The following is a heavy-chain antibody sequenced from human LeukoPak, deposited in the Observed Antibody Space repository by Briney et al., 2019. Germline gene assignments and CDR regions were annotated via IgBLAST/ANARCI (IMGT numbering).Heavy chain of an antibody. J-gene: IGHJ4*02. CDR3: AGPRLLLND. V-gene: IGHV4-34*01. CDR2: INRSGST. Sequence: SETPSLTCAVYGGSFSGYYWSWVRQAPGKGLEWVAAINRSGSTNYNPSLKSRVTISVDTTTNQFSLKLSSVTAADSAGYYCAGPRLLLNDWGQGSVDSVCS. CDR1: GGSFSGYY. D-gene: IGHD5-12*01.